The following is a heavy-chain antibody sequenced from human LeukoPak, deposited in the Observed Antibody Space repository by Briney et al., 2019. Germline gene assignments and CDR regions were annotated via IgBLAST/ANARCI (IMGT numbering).Heavy chain of an antibody. CDR3: ASVRRGFIVPTAIHY. J-gene: IGHJ4*02. CDR2: IYPGDSDT. CDR1: AYSFTSYW. V-gene: IGHV5-51*01. D-gene: IGHD2-21*02. Sequence: GESLKISCRGSAYSFTSYWIGWVRQMPGKGLEWMGIIYPGDSDTRYNPSFQGQVTISADKSISTAYLQWSSLKTSDTATYYCASVRRGFIVPTAIHYWGQGTLVTVSS.